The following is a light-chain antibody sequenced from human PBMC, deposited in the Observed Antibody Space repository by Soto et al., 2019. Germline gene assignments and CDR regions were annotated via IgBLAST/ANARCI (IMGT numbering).Light chain of an antibody. CDR1: QSVSSN. CDR3: QQYNYWPPS. CDR2: GTS. V-gene: IGKV3-15*01. Sequence: EVVMTQSPATLSVSPGERATLSCRASQSVSSNLAWYQQKPGQAPRLLIHGTSTRATGVPARFSGSGSGTESTLIISSLQSEEFAVYYCQQYNYWPPSFGPGTKVDIK. J-gene: IGKJ3*01.